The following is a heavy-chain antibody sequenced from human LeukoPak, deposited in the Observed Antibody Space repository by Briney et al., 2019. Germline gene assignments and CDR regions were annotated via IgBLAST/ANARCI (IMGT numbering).Heavy chain of an antibody. CDR2: IDPNTGDT. CDR3: ARGGPIFCSGGSCYSPGDYYYGMDV. CDR1: GQSLTGYF. Sequence: GASVKVSCKASGQSLTGYFIHWVRQAPGQGLEWAGRIDPNTGDTIYAQNFQGRVTVTSATSISTAYMELSRLRSDDTAVYYCARGGPIFCSGGSCYSPGDYYYGMDVWGQGTTVTVSS. D-gene: IGHD2-15*01. V-gene: IGHV1-2*06. J-gene: IGHJ6*02.